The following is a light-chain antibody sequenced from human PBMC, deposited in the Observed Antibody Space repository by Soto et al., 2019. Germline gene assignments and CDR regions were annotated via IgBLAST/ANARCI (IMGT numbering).Light chain of an antibody. J-gene: IGKJ3*01. CDR2: GAS. CDR1: QSVSSSY. CDR3: QQYGSSFT. V-gene: IGKV3-20*01. Sequence: EIVLTQSPGTLSLSPGERATLSCRGSQSVSSSYLAWYQQKPGQAPRLLIYGASSRATGIPDRFSGSGSGTAFTLTISRLEPEAFAVYYCQQYGSSFTFGPGTKVDIK.